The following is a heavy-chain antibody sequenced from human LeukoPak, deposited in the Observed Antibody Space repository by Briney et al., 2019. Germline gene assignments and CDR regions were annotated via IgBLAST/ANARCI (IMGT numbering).Heavy chain of an antibody. J-gene: IGHJ3*02. CDR1: GYTFTSYD. V-gene: IGHV1-8*01. Sequence: GASVKVSCKASGYTFTSYDISWVRRATGQGLEWMGWMNPNSGNTGYAQKFQGRVTMTRNTSISTAYMELSSLRSEDTAVYYCARNPDYGDYEDAFDIWGQGTMVTVSS. D-gene: IGHD4-17*01. CDR2: MNPNSGNT. CDR3: ARNPDYGDYEDAFDI.